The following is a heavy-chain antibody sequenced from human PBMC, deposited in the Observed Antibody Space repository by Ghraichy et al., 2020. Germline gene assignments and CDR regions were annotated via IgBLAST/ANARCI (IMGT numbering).Heavy chain of an antibody. CDR3: ARGINYFDP. J-gene: IGHJ5*02. D-gene: IGHD1-7*01. Sequence: SVKVSCKTSGYSFTNYGITWVRQAPGQGLEWMGWITTSKGNTQSAQKLQGRVTMTTDTSTSTVYMELRSLRYDDTAVYYCARGINYFDPWGQGTLVTVSS. V-gene: IGHV1-18*04. CDR1: GYSFTNYG. CDR2: ITTSKGNT.